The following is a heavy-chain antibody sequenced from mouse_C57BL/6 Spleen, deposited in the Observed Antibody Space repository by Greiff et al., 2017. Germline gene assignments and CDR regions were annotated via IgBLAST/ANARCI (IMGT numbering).Heavy chain of an antibody. CDR1: GYTFTSYW. CDR2: IDPSDSYT. CDR3: ARRNYDYDY. J-gene: IGHJ2*01. Sequence: QVQLQQSGAELVMPGASVKLSCKASGYTFTSYWMHWVKQRPGQGLEWIGEIDPSDSYTNYNQKFKGKSTLTVDKSSSTAYMQLSSLTSEDSAVYYCARRNYDYDYWGQGTTLTGSS. V-gene: IGHV1-69*01. D-gene: IGHD2-4*01.